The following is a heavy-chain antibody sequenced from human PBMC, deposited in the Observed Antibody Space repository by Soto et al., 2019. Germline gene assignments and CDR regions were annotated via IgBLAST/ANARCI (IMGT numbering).Heavy chain of an antibody. Sequence: GSLRLSCAASCFPFRSYGMGWVRQSPGKGLEWISVISGSGEITLYTDSVKGRFTISRDFSNNTLSPQMNSLRADDTAIYYCGKARYLLVDQPLYFESWGQGTLVTVSS. V-gene: IGHV3-23*01. CDR3: GKARYLLVDQPLYFES. D-gene: IGHD3-9*01. CDR1: CFPFRSYG. CDR2: ISGSGEIT. J-gene: IGHJ4*02.